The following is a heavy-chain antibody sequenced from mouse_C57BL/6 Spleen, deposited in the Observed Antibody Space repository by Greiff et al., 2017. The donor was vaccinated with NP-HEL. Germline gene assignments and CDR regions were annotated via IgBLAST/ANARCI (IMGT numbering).Heavy chain of an antibody. V-gene: IGHV14-1*01. D-gene: IGHD3-2*02. CDR2: IDPEDGDT. CDR3: TTDSSGYPFAY. Sequence: EVQLQQSGAELVRPGASVKLSCTASGFNIKDYYMHWVKQRPEQGLEWIGRIDPEDGDTEYAPKFQGKATMTADTSSHTAYLQLSSLTSEDTAVYYCTTDSSGYPFAYWGQGTLVTVSA. CDR1: GFNIKDYY. J-gene: IGHJ3*01.